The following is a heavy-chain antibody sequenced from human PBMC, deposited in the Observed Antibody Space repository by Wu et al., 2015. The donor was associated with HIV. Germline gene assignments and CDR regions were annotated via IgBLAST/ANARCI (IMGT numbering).Heavy chain of an antibody. Sequence: QVQLVQSGAEVKKPGSSXKVSCKASGTTFSSHSISWIRQAPGQGLEWMGRIIPIFNTADYSQRFQGRVTITADESTNTAYMQLSSLRFDDTAIYYCATEGGYYLTTSLDSWGQGTLVTVSS. D-gene: IGHD3-10*01. J-gene: IGHJ4*02. CDR1: GTTFSSHS. CDR3: ATEGGYYLTTSLDS. CDR2: IIPIFNTA. V-gene: IGHV1-69*15.